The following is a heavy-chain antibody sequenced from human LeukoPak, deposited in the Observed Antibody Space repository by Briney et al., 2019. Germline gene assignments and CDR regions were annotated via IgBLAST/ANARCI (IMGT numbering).Heavy chain of an antibody. J-gene: IGHJ4*02. CDR3: ARNRYCSSTSCYRNLFAY. V-gene: IGHV1-2*02. CDR2: INPNSGGT. CDR1: GYTFTGYY. Sequence: ASVKVSCKASGYTFTGYYMHWVRQAPGQGLEWMGWINPNSGGTNYAQKFQGRVTMTRDTSISTAYMELSRLRSDDTAVYYCARNRYCSSTSCYRNLFAYWGQGPLVTVSS. D-gene: IGHD2-2*02.